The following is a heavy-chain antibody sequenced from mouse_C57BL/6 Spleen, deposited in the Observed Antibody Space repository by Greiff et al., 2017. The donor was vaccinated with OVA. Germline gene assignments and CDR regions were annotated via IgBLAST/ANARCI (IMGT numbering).Heavy chain of an antibody. CDR1: GYTFSSYW. CDR2: IDPNSGGT. Sequence: QVQLQQSGAELVKPGASVKLSCKASGYTFSSYWMHWVKQRPGRGLEWIGRIDPNSGGTKYNEKFKSKATLTVDKPSSTAYMQLSSLTSEDSAVYYCARGGLITTVVEDWYFDVWGTGTTVTVSS. J-gene: IGHJ1*03. V-gene: IGHV1-72*01. D-gene: IGHD1-1*01. CDR3: ARGGLITTVVEDWYFDV.